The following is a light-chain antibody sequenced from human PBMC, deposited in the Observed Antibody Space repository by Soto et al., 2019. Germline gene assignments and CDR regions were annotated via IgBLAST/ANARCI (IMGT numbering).Light chain of an antibody. J-gene: IGKJ5*01. CDR2: AAS. CDR3: QQYGSSSIT. V-gene: IGKV1-12*01. CDR1: QDIAAY. Sequence: DIQVTQSPSSVSASVGDRVTITCRASQDIAAYLAWYQHKPGRAPELLIHAASSLQSGVPSRFSGSGSGTDFTLTISSLEPEDFAVYYCQQYGSSSITFGQGTRLEI.